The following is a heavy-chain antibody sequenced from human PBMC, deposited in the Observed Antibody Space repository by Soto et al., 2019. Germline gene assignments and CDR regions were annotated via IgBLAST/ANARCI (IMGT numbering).Heavy chain of an antibody. J-gene: IGHJ1*01. CDR3: ASGGRNRLGYCSSTSCSKYFQH. Sequence: TLSLTCAVYGGSFSGYYWSWIRQPPGKGLEWIGEINHSGSTNYNPSLKSRVTISVDTSKNQFSLKLSSVTAADTAVYYCASGGRNRLGYCSSTSCSKYFQHWGQGTLVTVSS. V-gene: IGHV4-34*01. CDR1: GGSFSGYY. D-gene: IGHD2-2*01. CDR2: INHSGST.